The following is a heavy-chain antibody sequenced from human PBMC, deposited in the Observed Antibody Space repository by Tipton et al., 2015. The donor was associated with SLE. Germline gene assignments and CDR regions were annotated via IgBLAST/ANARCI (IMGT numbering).Heavy chain of an antibody. J-gene: IGHJ2*01. CDR2: ISYSGNT. CDR3: ARGDSSGWYRDWFFDL. Sequence: TLSLTCTVSGGSISSYYWSWIRQPPGKGLEWIGSISYSGNTNYNPSLKSRVTISLDTSKSRFSLKLTSVTAADTAVYYCARGDSSGWYRDWFFDLWGRGTLVTVSS. V-gene: IGHV4-59*01. CDR1: GGSISSYY. D-gene: IGHD6-19*01.